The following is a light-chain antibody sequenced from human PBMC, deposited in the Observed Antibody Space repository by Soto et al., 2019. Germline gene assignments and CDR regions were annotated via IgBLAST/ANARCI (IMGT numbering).Light chain of an antibody. V-gene: IGLV1-44*01. J-gene: IGLJ1*01. CDR1: SSNIETNT. CDR2: NNN. Sequence: QSVLTQPPSASGTPGQRVTISCSGSSSNIETNTVDWYQHLPGTAPKVLIFNNNQRPSGVPDRFSGSKSGTSASLAISGLQSEDEADYYCSSYAGSSNVFGTGTKVTVL. CDR3: SSYAGSSNV.